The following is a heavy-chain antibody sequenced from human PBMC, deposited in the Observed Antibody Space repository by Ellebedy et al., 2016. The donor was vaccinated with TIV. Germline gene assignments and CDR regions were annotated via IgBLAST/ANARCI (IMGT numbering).Heavy chain of an antibody. CDR1: GFTFTTYS. CDR2: ISSTSSSI. D-gene: IGHD4-11*01. Sequence: GESLKISXAASGFTFTTYSMNWVRQAPGKGLEWLSYISSTSSSIYYADSVKGRFTISRDNAKNSLYLQMNSLRDEDTAVYYCASYSRYGHWGQGTLVTVSS. J-gene: IGHJ4*02. CDR3: ASYSRYGH. V-gene: IGHV3-48*02.